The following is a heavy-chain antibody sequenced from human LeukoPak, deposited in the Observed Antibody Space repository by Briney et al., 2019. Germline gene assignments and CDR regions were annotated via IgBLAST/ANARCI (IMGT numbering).Heavy chain of an antibody. D-gene: IGHD4-17*01. CDR2: ISGSGGST. V-gene: IGHV3-23*01. Sequence: GGXXRLSCAASGFTFSSYAMSWVRQAPGKGLEWVSAISGSGGSTYYADSVKGRFTISRDNSKNTLYLQMNSPRAEDTAVYYCAKGADYVEYYFDYWGQGTLVTVSS. J-gene: IGHJ4*02. CDR3: AKGADYVEYYFDY. CDR1: GFTFSSYA.